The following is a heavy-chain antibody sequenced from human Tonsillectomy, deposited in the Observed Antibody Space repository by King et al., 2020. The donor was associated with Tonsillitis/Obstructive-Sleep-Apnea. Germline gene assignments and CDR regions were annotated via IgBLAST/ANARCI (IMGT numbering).Heavy chain of an antibody. Sequence: QLVQAGAEVKKTGASVKVSCKASGYTFNSYGINWVRQAPGQGLEWMGWISDYNGDTKYTQRLQGRVTMTTDTSTSTAYMELRSLRYDDTAVYYCARDVVPGDVLVVPAAIVGWFDPWGQGTLVSVSS. J-gene: IGHJ5*02. V-gene: IGHV1-18*01. CDR2: ISDYNGDT. CDR3: ARDVVPGDVLVVPAAIVGWFDP. D-gene: IGHD2-2*02. CDR1: GYTFNSYG.